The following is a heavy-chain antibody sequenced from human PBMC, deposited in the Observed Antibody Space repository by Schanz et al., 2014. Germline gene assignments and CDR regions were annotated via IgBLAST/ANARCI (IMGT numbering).Heavy chain of an antibody. CDR1: GFSLSSYN. D-gene: IGHD1-26*01. CDR2: ISSSSSYI. J-gene: IGHJ6*02. CDR3: ASSSYRLLSYYYAMDV. Sequence: VQLVESGGGLVKPGESLRLSCAASGFSLSSYNMNWVRQAPGKGLEWVSSISSSSSYIYYADSVKGRFTISRDNAKSSLFLQMSSLRAEDTAVYYCASSSYRLLSYYYAMDVWGQGTTVTVSS. V-gene: IGHV3-21*04.